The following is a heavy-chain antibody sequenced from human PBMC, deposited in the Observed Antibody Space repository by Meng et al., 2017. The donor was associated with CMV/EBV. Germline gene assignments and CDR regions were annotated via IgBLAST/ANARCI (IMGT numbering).Heavy chain of an antibody. CDR3: ARTVLGYCSSTSCYKNYYYGMDV. V-gene: IGHV4-34*01. CDR2: INHSGST. J-gene: IGHJ6*02. D-gene: IGHD2-2*02. CDR1: GGSFSGYY. Sequence: SETLSLTCAVYGGSFSGYYWSWIRQPPGKGLEWIGEINHSGSTNYNPSLKSRVTISVDTSKNQSSLKLSSVTAADTAVYYCARTVLGYCSSTSCYKNYYYGMDVWGQGTTVTVSS.